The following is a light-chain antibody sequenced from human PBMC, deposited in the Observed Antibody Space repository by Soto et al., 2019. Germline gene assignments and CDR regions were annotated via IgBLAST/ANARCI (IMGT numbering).Light chain of an antibody. Sequence: EIVLTQSPGTLSLSPGERATLSCRASQSVSSNYLAWYQQKPGQAPRLLIYGASSRATGIPDKFSGSGSGTYFTLTISRLAPKGLAVYYCQQYGSSPLTCGGGTKVAIK. CDR1: QSVSSNY. J-gene: IGKJ4*01. CDR2: GAS. V-gene: IGKV3-20*01. CDR3: QQYGSSPLT.